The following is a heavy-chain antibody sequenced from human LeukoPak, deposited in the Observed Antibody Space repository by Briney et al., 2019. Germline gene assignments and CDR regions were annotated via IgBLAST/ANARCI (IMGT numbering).Heavy chain of an antibody. J-gene: IGHJ4*02. CDR3: ARHGWAVAGTGVWYFDY. CDR2: IYYSGST. V-gene: IGHV4-59*08. Sequence: PSENLSLTCTVSGGSISSYYWSWIRQPPGKGLEWIGYIYYSGSTNYNPSLKSRVTISVDTSKNQFSLKLSSVTAADTAVYYCARHGWAVAGTGVWYFDYWGQGTLVTVSS. CDR1: GGSISSYY. D-gene: IGHD6-19*01.